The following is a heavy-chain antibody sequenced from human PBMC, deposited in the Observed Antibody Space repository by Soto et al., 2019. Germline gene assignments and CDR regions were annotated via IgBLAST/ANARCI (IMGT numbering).Heavy chain of an antibody. CDR2: ISAYNGNT. CDR1: GYTFTSDG. CDR3: ASSSPEVVPAALFRSFDY. D-gene: IGHD2-2*01. Sequence: GASVKVSCKASGYTFTSDGISWVRQAPGQGLEWMGWISAYNGNTNYAQKLQGRVTMTTDTSTSTAYMELRSLRSDDPAVYYCASSSPEVVPAALFRSFDYWGQGTLVTVSS. V-gene: IGHV1-18*01. J-gene: IGHJ4*02.